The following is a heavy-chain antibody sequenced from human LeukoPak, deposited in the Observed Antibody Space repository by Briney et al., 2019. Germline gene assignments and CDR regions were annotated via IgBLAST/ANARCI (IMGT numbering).Heavy chain of an antibody. V-gene: IGHV3-64D*06. J-gene: IGHJ5*02. CDR2: ISINGGST. D-gene: IGHD5-12*01. Sequence: PGGSLRLSCSASGTAFRTYAMHWVRQPPGKGLYYVSAISINGGSTYYADSVRGRFTISRDNSKNTLYLQMSSLRPDDTVVYYCVRTYDENPLGWFDPWGQGTLVTVSS. CDR1: GTAFRTYA. CDR3: VRTYDENPLGWFDP.